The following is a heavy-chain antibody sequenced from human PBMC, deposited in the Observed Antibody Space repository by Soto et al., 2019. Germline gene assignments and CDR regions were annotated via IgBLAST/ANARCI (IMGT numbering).Heavy chain of an antibody. V-gene: IGHV4-39*01. Sequence: SETLSLTCTVSGGSISSSSYYWGWIRQPPGKGLEWIGSIYYSGSTYYNPSLKSRVTISVDTSKNQFSLKLSSVTAADTAVYYCARHNLSPSMVRGVIPWFDPWGKETLVTVPS. J-gene: IGHJ5*02. CDR2: IYYSGST. CDR1: GGSISSSSYY. D-gene: IGHD3-10*01. CDR3: ARHNLSPSMVRGVIPWFDP.